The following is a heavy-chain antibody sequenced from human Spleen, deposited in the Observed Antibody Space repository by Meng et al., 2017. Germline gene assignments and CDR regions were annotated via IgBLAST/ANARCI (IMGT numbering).Heavy chain of an antibody. CDR3: ARAPAHKLNY. CDR2: ISYDGSNK. CDR1: GFTFSSYA. J-gene: IGHJ4*02. D-gene: IGHD6-6*01. Sequence: GESLKISCAASGFTFSSYAMHWVRQAPGKGLEWVAVISYDGSNKYYADSVKGRFTISRDNSKNTLYLQMNSLRAEDTAVYYCARAPAHKLNYWDQGTLVTVSS. V-gene: IGHV3-30*04.